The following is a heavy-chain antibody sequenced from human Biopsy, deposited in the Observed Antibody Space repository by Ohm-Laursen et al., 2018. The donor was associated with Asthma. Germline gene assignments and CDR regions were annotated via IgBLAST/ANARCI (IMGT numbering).Heavy chain of an antibody. Sequence: SLRLSCAASGFTFGDYWMSWVRQVPGQGLEWVANIKHDGSEKNHVDSLKGRFTISRDNAKNLLFLQMNSLRAEDTAVYYCARTFHFWSPYHAEHCQLWGQGTLVTVSS. CDR3: ARTFHFWSPYHAEHCQL. V-gene: IGHV3-7*01. D-gene: IGHD3-3*01. CDR1: GFTFGDYW. CDR2: IKHDGSEK. J-gene: IGHJ1*01.